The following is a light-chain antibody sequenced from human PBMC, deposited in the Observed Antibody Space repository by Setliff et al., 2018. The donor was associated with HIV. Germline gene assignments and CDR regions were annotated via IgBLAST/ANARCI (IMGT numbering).Light chain of an antibody. Sequence: QSVLTQPASVSGSPGQSITISCTGTSSDVGGYNYVSWYQQHPGKAPKLTIYDVSNRPSGVSNRFSGSKSGNTASLTSSGLQAEDEADYYCISFATGTTAFEIFGGGTQLTVL. CDR2: DVS. J-gene: IGLJ2*01. CDR3: ISFATGTTAFEI. V-gene: IGLV2-14*03. CDR1: SSDVGGYNY.